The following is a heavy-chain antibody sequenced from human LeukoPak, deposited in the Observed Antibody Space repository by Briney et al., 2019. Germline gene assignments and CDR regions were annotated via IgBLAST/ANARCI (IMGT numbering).Heavy chain of an antibody. J-gene: IGHJ4*02. CDR3: ARSYGYPNFDY. D-gene: IGHD5-18*01. Sequence: PSETLSLTCTVSGGSISSSSYYWGWIRQPPGKGLEWIGSIYYSGSTYYNPSLKSRVTISVDTSKNQFSLKLSSVTAADTAVYYCARSYGYPNFDYWGQGTLVTVSS. CDR2: IYYSGST. V-gene: IGHV4-39*07. CDR1: GGSISSSSYY.